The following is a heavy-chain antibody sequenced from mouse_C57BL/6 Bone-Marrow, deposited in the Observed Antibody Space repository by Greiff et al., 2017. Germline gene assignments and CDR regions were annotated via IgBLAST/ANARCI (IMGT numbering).Heavy chain of an antibody. CDR3: ARRDYDGPRDY. J-gene: IGHJ2*01. D-gene: IGHD2-4*01. CDR2: IDPSDSYT. Sequence: VQLQQPGAELVMPGASVKLSCKASGYTFTSYWMHWVKQRPGQGLEWIGEIDPSDSYTNYNQKFKGKSTLTVDKSSSTAYMQLSSLTSEDSAVYYCARRDYDGPRDYWGQGTTLTVSS. CDR1: GYTFTSYW. V-gene: IGHV1-69*01.